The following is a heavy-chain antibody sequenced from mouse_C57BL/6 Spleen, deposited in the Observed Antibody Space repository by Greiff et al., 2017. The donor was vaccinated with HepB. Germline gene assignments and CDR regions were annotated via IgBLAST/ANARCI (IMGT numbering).Heavy chain of an antibody. Sequence: EVMLVESGEGLVKPGGSLKLSCAASGFTFSSYAMSWVRQTPEKRLEWVAYISSGGDYIYYADTVQGRFTISRDNARNTLYLQMSSLKSEDTAMYYCTRDGGYYVGYWYFDVWGTGTTVTVSS. J-gene: IGHJ1*03. CDR1: GFTFSSYA. CDR3: TRDGGYYVGYWYFDV. D-gene: IGHD2-3*01. CDR2: ISSGGDYI. V-gene: IGHV5-9-1*02.